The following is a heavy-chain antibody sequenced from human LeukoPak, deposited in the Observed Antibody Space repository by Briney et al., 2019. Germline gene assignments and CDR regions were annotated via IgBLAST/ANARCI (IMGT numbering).Heavy chain of an antibody. J-gene: IGHJ4*02. V-gene: IGHV4-31*03. Sequence: PSQTLSLTCTVSGGSISSGGFYWSWVRQHPGKGLEWIGLIYDGRSTYYNPSLKSRVSISLDMSKNHVSLKLNSVTSPDTAVYYCARAGPRREGYNFDYWGQGTLVTVSS. CDR3: ARAGPRREGYNFDY. CDR1: GGSISSGGFY. CDR2: IYDGRST. D-gene: IGHD5-24*01.